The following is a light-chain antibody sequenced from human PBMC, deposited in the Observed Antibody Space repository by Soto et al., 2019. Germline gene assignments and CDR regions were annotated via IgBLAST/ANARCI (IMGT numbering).Light chain of an antibody. Sequence: EIVLTQSPATLSSSPGETATLSCRASQYVGTRLAWYQHKPGQAPRLLIYYTSNRATGIPARFSGSGAGAYFNLTISRLEPADFGVYYCQQYGSSHTFGQGTRLEIK. CDR3: QQYGSSHT. CDR1: QYVGTR. V-gene: IGKV3D-11*03. CDR2: YTS. J-gene: IGKJ5*01.